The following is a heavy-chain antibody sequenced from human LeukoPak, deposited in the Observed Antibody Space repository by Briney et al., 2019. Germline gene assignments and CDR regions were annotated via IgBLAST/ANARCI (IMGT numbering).Heavy chain of an antibody. V-gene: IGHV5-51*01. Sequence: GESLKISCKGSGYSFTSYWIGWVRQMPGKGLEWMGIFYPGDSDTRYSPSFQGQVTISADKSISTAYLQWSSLKASDTAMYYCARALGYCSGGSCYSYYYYGMDVWGQGTTVTVSS. CDR2: FYPGDSDT. CDR3: ARALGYCSGGSCYSYYYYGMDV. CDR1: GYSFTSYW. J-gene: IGHJ6*02. D-gene: IGHD2-15*01.